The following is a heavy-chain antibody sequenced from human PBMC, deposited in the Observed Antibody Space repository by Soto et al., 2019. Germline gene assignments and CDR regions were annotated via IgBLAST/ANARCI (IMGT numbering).Heavy chain of an antibody. CDR2: ISWDGDRI. D-gene: IGHD1-26*01. Sequence: GGSLRLSCAASGFNFADYAMHWVRQAPGKGLEWVSGISWDGDRIAYADSVKGRFTIYRDNAKKSLFLQMNSLSPEDTALYYCAKVVLKATQPRYYFYGMDVRRQRPKVTVSS. CDR3: AKVVLKATQPRYYFYGMDV. V-gene: IGHV3-9*01. J-gene: IGHJ6*02. CDR1: GFNFADYA.